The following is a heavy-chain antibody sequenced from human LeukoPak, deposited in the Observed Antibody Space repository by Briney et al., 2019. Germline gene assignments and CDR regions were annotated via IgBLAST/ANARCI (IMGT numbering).Heavy chain of an antibody. CDR2: ISYGGSNK. CDR1: GFTFSSYA. D-gene: IGHD4-11*01. CDR3: ARDAYSKIYYYYYMDV. Sequence: GGSLRLSCAASGFTFSSYAMHWVRQAPGKGLEWVAVISYGGSNKYYADSVKGRFTISRDNSKNTLYLQMNSLRAEDTAVYYCARDAYSKIYYYYYMDVWGKGTTVTVSS. J-gene: IGHJ6*03. V-gene: IGHV3-30*04.